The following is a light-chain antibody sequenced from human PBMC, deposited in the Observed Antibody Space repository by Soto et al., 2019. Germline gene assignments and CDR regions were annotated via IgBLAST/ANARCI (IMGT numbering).Light chain of an antibody. Sequence: EILMTQSPATLSVSPGERATLSCRASQSVSSNLAWYQQKPGQAPRLLIYGASTRANGIPARFSGSGSGTEFTLTLSSLQSEDFAVYYCQQYNNWHPITFGQGTRLEIK. CDR2: GAS. J-gene: IGKJ5*01. CDR3: QQYNNWHPIT. CDR1: QSVSSN. V-gene: IGKV3-15*01.